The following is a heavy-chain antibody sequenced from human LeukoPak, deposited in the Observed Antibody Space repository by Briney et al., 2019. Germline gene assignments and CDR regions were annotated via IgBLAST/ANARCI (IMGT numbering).Heavy chain of an antibody. D-gene: IGHD3-22*01. J-gene: IGHJ4*02. Sequence: ASVKVSCKASGYTFTSYDINWVRQATGQGLEWVGWMNPNSGNTGYAQKFQGRVTMTRNTSISTAYMELNSLRSEDTAVYYCARGAHYYDSSGYYLGYWGQGTLATVSS. CDR2: MNPNSGNT. V-gene: IGHV1-8*01. CDR3: ARGAHYYDSSGYYLGY. CDR1: GYTFTSYD.